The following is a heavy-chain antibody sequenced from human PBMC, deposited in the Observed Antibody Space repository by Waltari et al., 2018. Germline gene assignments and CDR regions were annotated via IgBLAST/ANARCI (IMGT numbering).Heavy chain of an antibody. CDR3: ARDSGCTNGVCYASFGY. CDR1: GGTFRSYT. Sequence: QVQLVQSGAEVKKPGSSVKVSCTASGGTFRSYTISWLRQAPGQGLEWMGRIIPILGIANYAQKFQDRVTITADKSTSTAYMELSSLRSEDTAVYYCARDSGCTNGVCYASFGYWGQGTLVTVSS. D-gene: IGHD2-8*01. CDR2: IIPILGIA. V-gene: IGHV1-69*08. J-gene: IGHJ4*02.